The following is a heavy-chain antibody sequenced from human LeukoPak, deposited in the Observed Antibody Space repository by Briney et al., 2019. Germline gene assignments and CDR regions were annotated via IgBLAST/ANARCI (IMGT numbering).Heavy chain of an antibody. J-gene: IGHJ4*02. CDR1: GASISSYF. D-gene: IGHD3-10*01. Sequence: SETLSLTCTVSGASISSYFWSWIRQSPGKGLEWIGYMYYSGSTNYNPSLKSRVTMSVDTTKNQFSLKLSSVTAADTAAYYCASGTSRGLYFDYWGQGTLVTVSS. V-gene: IGHV4-59*01. CDR3: ASGTSRGLYFDY. CDR2: MYYSGST.